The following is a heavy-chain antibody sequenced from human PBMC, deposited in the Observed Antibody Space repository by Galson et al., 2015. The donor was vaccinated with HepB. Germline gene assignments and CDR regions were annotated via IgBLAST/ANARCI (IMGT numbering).Heavy chain of an antibody. V-gene: IGHV3-48*01. CDR1: GFTFSSYS. J-gene: IGHJ4*02. CDR3: AGDIEVTPFDY. D-gene: IGHD6-19*01. Sequence: SLRLSCAASGFTFSSYSMNWVRQAPGKGLEWVSYISSSSSTIYYADSVKGRFTISRDNAKNSLYLQMNSLRAEDTAVYYCAGDIEVTPFDYWGQGTLVTVSS. CDR2: ISSSSSTI.